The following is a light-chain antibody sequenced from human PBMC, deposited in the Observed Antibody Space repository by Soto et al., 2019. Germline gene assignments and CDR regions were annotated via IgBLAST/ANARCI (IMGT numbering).Light chain of an antibody. CDR1: QSVSSSY. Sequence: DIVMTQSPATLSVSPGERATLSCRASQSVSSSYLAWYQQKPGQAPRLLIYGAYSRATGIQDRFSGSGSGTDFTLTIRRLEPEDFAVYYCKQYGSSPITFGQGTRLEIK. CDR3: KQYGSSPIT. CDR2: GAY. J-gene: IGKJ5*01. V-gene: IGKV3-20*01.